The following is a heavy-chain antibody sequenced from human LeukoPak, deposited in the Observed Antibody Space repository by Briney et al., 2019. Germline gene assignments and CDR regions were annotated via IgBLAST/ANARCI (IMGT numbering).Heavy chain of an antibody. D-gene: IGHD3-3*01. CDR2: IRSRTHGGTA. CDR3: TRDGIPETNWSGYYIDY. CDR1: GFTFGDYA. Sequence: GGSLRLSCTASGFTFGDYAMSWVRQAPGKGLEWVGFIRSRTHGGTAEFAAPVKDRFSISRDDSKRIAYLQMNSLKTEDTAVYYCTRDGIPETNWSGYYIDYWGQGTLVTVSS. V-gene: IGHV3-49*04. J-gene: IGHJ4*02.